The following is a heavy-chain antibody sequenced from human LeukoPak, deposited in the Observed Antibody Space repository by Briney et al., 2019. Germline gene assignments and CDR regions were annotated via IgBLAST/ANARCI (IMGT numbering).Heavy chain of an antibody. CDR3: ARTSWAYCSGGSCYPRLYYFDY. Sequence: GASVKVSCKASAYTFTSYGISWVRQAPGQGLEWMGWISAYNGNTNYAQKLQGRVTMTTDTSTSTAYMELRSLRSDATAVYYCARTSWAYCSGGSCYPRLYYFDYWGQGTLVTVSS. J-gene: IGHJ4*02. CDR2: ISAYNGNT. D-gene: IGHD2-15*01. V-gene: IGHV1-18*01. CDR1: AYTFTSYG.